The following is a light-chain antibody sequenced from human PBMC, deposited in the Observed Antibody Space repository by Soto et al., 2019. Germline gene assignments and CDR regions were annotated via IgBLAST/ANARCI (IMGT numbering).Light chain of an antibody. V-gene: IGKV1-39*01. CDR2: ATS. J-gene: IGKJ4*01. CDR1: QNIDNY. CDR3: QESYTTPAVS. Sequence: DIQMTQSPSSLCASLGDRVTMTCRASQNIDNYLNWYQQKPGKAPKLLIYATSTLQSGVPSRFSGSGSGTEFTLTIRSLQAEDFATYFCQESYTTPAVSFGGGTTVDIK.